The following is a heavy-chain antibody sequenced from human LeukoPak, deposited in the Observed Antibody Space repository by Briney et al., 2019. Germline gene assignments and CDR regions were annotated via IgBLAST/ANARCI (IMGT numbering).Heavy chain of an antibody. CDR1: GFTFSDYI. CDR2: ISRNSTYI. V-gene: IGHV3-21*01. J-gene: IGHJ4*02. CDR3: ARDEGYYFDS. Sequence: PGGSLRLSCAASGFTFSDYIMNWVRQAPGKGLEWVASISRNSTYIHYADSVKGRFTISRDNARNSLFLQMYSLRAEDTAIYYCARDEGYYFDSWGQGTQVTVSS.